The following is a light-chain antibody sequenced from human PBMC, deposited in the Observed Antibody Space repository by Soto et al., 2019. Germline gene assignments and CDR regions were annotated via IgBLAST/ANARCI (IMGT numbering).Light chain of an antibody. CDR2: GAS. CDR1: QSFGGSY. V-gene: IGKV3-15*01. CDR3: QQYNNWWT. Sequence: EIVLTKSPGTLSLSPGERASLSCRASQSFGGSYLAWYQQKRGQAPRLLVYGASTRATGIPARFSGSGSGTEFTLTISSLQSEDFAVYYCQQYNNWWTFGQGTKV. J-gene: IGKJ1*01.